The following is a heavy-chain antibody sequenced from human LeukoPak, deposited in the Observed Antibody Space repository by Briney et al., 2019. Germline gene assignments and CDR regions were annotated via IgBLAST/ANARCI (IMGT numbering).Heavy chain of an antibody. CDR1: GGSISGYY. V-gene: IGHV4-4*07. CDR3: ARGDGSGAPYYYGMDV. Sequence: SETLSLTCTVSGGSISGYYWTWIRQPAGKGLEWIGRIYSSGSTNYNPSLKSRVTMSVDTSKNQFSLNLTSVIAADTAVYYCARGDGSGAPYYYGMDVWGQGTTVTVSS. D-gene: IGHD3-10*01. J-gene: IGHJ6*02. CDR2: IYSSGST.